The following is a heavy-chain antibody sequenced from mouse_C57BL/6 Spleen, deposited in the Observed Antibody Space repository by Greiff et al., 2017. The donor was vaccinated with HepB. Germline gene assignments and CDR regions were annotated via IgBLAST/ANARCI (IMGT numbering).Heavy chain of an antibody. CDR2: IHPSDSDT. CDR1: GYTFTSYW. V-gene: IGHV1-74*01. Sequence: QVQLQQPGAELVKPGASVKVSCKASGYTFTSYWMHWVKQRPGQGLEWIGRIHPSDSDTNYNQKFKGKATLTVDKSSSTAYMQLSSLTSEDSAVYYCVQFITTGSTDFDYWGQGTTLTVSS. D-gene: IGHD1-1*01. CDR3: VQFITTGSTDFDY. J-gene: IGHJ2*01.